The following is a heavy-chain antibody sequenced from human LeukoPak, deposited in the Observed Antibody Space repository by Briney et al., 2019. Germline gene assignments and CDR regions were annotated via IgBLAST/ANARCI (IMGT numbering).Heavy chain of an antibody. CDR3: AKDSSGYYWDY. CDR1: GFTFDDYA. D-gene: IGHD3-22*01. J-gene: IGHJ4*02. CDR2: ISWDGGST. Sequence: GGSLRLSCAASGFTFDDYAMHWVRQAPGKGLEWVSLISWDGGSTYYADSVKGRFTISRDNCKNSLYLQMNSLRAEDTALYYCAKDSSGYYWDYWGQGTLVTVSS. V-gene: IGHV3-43D*03.